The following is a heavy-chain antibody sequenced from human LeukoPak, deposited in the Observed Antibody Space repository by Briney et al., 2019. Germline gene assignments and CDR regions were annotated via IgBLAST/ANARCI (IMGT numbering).Heavy chain of an antibody. Sequence: GGSLRLSCAASGFTFRNYWMSWVRQAPGEGVEWVANIKQDGSEKNYVDSVKGRFTISRGNAKNSVYLQMNSLSVEDTAMYYCARDSSSWYDYWGQGTLVTVSS. CDR3: ARDSSSWYDY. V-gene: IGHV3-7*01. CDR1: GFTFRNYW. D-gene: IGHD6-13*01. J-gene: IGHJ4*02. CDR2: IKQDGSEK.